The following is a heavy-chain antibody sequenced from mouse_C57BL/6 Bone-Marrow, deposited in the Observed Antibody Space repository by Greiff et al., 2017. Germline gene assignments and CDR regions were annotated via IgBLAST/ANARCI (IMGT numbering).Heavy chain of an antibody. CDR3: ARRDYFDY. V-gene: IGHV1-82*01. CDR1: GYAFSSSW. CDR2: IYPGDGDT. J-gene: IGHJ2*01. Sequence: QVQLQQSGPELVKPGASVKISCKASGYAFSSSWMNWVKQRPGKGLEWIGRIYPGDGDTNYNGKFKGKATLTADKSSSTAYIQLSSRTSEDSAVYFCARRDYFDYWGQGTTLTVSS.